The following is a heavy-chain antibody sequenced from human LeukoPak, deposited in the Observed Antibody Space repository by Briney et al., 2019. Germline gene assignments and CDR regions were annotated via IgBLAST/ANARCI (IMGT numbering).Heavy chain of an antibody. CDR1: GYSFTSYW. V-gene: IGHV5-51*01. Sequence: GESLKISCKGSGYSFTSYWIGWVRQMPGKGLEWMGIIYPGDSDTRYSPSFQGQVTISADKSISTAYLQWSSLKASDTAMYYCARQSFDFGVVIGPMDVWGKGTTVTVSS. CDR2: IYPGDSDT. D-gene: IGHD3-3*01. CDR3: ARQSFDFGVVIGPMDV. J-gene: IGHJ6*03.